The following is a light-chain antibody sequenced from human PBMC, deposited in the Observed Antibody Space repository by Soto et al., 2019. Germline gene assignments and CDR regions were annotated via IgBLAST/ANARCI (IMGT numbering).Light chain of an antibody. CDR1: QSVSSD. CDR3: QQRTNWPPLT. CDR2: DAS. V-gene: IGKV3-11*01. Sequence: EIVLTQSPATLSLSPGDRATFSCRASQSVSSDLVWYQQKPGQAPRLLIYDASNRATGVPARFSGSGSGTDFTLTISSLEPEDFAGYYCQQRTNWPPLTFGGGTKVEIK. J-gene: IGKJ4*01.